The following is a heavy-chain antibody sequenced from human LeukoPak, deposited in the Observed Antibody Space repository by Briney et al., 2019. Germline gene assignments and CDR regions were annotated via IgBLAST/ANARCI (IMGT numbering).Heavy chain of an antibody. CDR2: IYHSGST. CDR1: GGSVSSSNW. J-gene: IGHJ4*02. CDR3: ARASGRGAVAGPIDY. Sequence: SGVLSLTCAVSGGSVSSSNWWSWVRQPPGKGLEWIGEIYHSGSTNYNPSLKSRVTISVDKSKNQFSLKLSSVTAADTAVYYCARASGRGAVAGPIDYWGQGTLVTVSS. D-gene: IGHD6-19*01. V-gene: IGHV4-4*02.